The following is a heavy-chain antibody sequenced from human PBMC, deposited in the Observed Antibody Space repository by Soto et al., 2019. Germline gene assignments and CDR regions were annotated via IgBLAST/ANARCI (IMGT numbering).Heavy chain of an antibody. Sequence: LRLSCEASGFTFSGFDMHWVRQPTGKGLEWVSTIGTAGDTYYAVSVKGRFTISRDNAKNSLSLQMNSLRAGDTAVYFCARGQEVGAHFFDYWGQGTPVTVSS. CDR1: GFTFSGFD. V-gene: IGHV3-13*01. CDR2: IGTAGDT. D-gene: IGHD2-15*01. J-gene: IGHJ4*02. CDR3: ARGQEVGAHFFDY.